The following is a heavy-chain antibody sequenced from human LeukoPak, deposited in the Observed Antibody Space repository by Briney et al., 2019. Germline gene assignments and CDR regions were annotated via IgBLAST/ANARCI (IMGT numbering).Heavy chain of an antibody. D-gene: IGHD6-19*01. CDR1: GGSFSGYY. CDR2: INHSGST. J-gene: IGHJ4*02. CDR3: ARQNRQWLAGYGY. Sequence: SETLSLTCAVYGGSFSGYYWSWIRQPPGKGLEWIGEINHSGSTNYNPSLKSRVTISVDTSKNQFSLKLSSVTAADTAVYYCARQNRQWLAGYGYWGQGTLVTVSS. V-gene: IGHV4-34*01.